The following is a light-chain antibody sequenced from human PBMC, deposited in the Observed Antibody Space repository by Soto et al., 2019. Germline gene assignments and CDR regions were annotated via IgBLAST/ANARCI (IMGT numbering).Light chain of an antibody. CDR2: EVS. CDR3: VSYTTTGALV. CDR1: IYDVGAYHY. V-gene: IGLV2-14*01. J-gene: IGLJ2*01. Sequence: QSALTQPASVSGSPGQSITISCTGTIYDVGAYHYVSWYQQFPDKAPKLILYEVSNRPSGISSRFSGFRSGSTAFLKVSGLQPEDDGHYYCVSYTTTGALVFGGGTKLTVL.